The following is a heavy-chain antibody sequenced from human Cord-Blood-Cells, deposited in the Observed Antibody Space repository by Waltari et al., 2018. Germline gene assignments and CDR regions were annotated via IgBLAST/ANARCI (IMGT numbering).Heavy chain of an antibody. J-gene: IGHJ3*02. CDR1: GFTFGDYA. CDR2: IRSKAYGGTT. Sequence: VQPGRSLRLSCTASGFTFGDYAMSWFRQAPGKGLEWVGFIRSKAYGGTTEYAASVKGRFTISRDDSKSIAYLQMNSLETEDTAVYYCTTTVTDAFDIWGQGTMVTVSS. D-gene: IGHD4-4*01. V-gene: IGHV3-49*03. CDR3: TTTVTDAFDI.